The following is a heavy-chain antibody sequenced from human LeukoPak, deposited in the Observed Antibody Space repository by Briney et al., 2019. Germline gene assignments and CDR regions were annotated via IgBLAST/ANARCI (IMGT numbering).Heavy chain of an antibody. CDR2: IFSSGST. Sequence: PSETLSLTCTVSGGAISSYYWSWIRQPPGKGLEWIGSIFSSGSTNYKPSLRSRVTISLDTSKNQFSLRLTSVTAVDTAVYYCARSPRGSYSNFDYWGQGALFTVSS. J-gene: IGHJ4*02. V-gene: IGHV4-59*01. CDR1: GGAISSYY. D-gene: IGHD3-3*01. CDR3: ARSPRGSYSNFDY.